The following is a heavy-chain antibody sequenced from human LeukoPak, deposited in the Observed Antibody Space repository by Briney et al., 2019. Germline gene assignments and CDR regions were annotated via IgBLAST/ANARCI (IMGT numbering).Heavy chain of an antibody. CDR3: AKDSLHIVVVPAAQPHDAFDI. D-gene: IGHD2-2*01. CDR1: GFTFSSYG. J-gene: IGHJ3*02. CDR2: IRYDGSNK. Sequence: GGSLRLSCTASGFTFSSYGMHWVRQAPGKGLEWVAFIRYDGSNKYYADSVKGRFTISRDNSKNTLYLQMNSLRAEDTAVYYCAKDSLHIVVVPAAQPHDAFDIWGQGTMVTVSS. V-gene: IGHV3-30*02.